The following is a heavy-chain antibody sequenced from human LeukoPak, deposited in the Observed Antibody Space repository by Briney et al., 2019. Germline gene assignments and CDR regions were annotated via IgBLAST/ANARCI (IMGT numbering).Heavy chain of an antibody. Sequence: SETLSLTCTVSGGSISSGANYWSWIRQPPGRGLEWIGYISHSESAYYSPSLESRITISVDRSKNQFSLKLSSVTAADTAVYYCARGYCSSTSCYTYAFDIWGQGTMVTVSS. D-gene: IGHD2-2*02. CDR3: ARGYCSSTSCYTYAFDI. CDR1: GGSISSGANY. V-gene: IGHV4-30-2*01. J-gene: IGHJ3*02. CDR2: ISHSESA.